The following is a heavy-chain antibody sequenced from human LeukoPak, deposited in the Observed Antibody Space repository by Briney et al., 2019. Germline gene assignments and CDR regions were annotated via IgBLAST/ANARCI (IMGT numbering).Heavy chain of an antibody. V-gene: IGHV1-2*06. J-gene: IGHJ4*02. D-gene: IGHD1-20*01. Sequence: ASVKVSCKASGYTFTSYGISWVRQAPGQGLEWMGRINPNSGGTNYAQKFQGRVIMTRDTSISTAYMELSRLRSDDTAVYYCARDCGRLNCYRGQGTLVTVSS. CDR2: INPNSGGT. CDR1: GYTFTSYG. CDR3: ARDCGRLNCY.